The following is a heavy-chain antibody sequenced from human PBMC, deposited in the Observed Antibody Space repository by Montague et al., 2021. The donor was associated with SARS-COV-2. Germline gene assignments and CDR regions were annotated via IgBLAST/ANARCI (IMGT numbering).Heavy chain of an antibody. CDR3: ARGASELPS. CDR2: TYYSGGT. V-gene: IGHV4-59*01. Sequence: SETLSLTCTVSGGSMSGYHWSWIRQPPGKGLEWIGYTYYSGGTNCNPSLKSRVTISVDTSKNQFSLKLNSVTAADTAVYYCARGASELPSWGQGALVTVSS. CDR1: GGSMSGYH. J-gene: IGHJ5*02. D-gene: IGHD3-10*01.